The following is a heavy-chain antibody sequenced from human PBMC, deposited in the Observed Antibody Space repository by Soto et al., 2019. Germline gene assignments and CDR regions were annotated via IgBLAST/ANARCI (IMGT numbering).Heavy chain of an antibody. J-gene: IGHJ3*01. CDR1: GFPFSRYR. CDR2: IHSDGSST. Sequence: LSLSCAASGFPFSRYRFHWVRQVPGKGLVWVSRIHSDGSSTMYADSVKGRFTISRDNAKNTLYLQMASLRVEDTAVYYCARGDVGAFDLWGQGTTVTVSS. V-gene: IGHV3-74*03. D-gene: IGHD1-26*01. CDR3: ARGDVGAFDL.